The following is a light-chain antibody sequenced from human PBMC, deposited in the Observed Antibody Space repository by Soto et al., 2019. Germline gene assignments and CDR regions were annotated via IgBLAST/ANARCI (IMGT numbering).Light chain of an antibody. J-gene: IGKJ2*01. Sequence: DIQMTQSPSSLSASVGDRVTISCRASQNIGYFLNWYQQKPGKAPELLIYAASSLQSGVPSRFSGSGSGTDFTLTISSLQPEDFATYYCQQSYSGLPLYTFGQGTKLEI. CDR2: AAS. CDR3: QQSYSGLPLYT. V-gene: IGKV1-39*01. CDR1: QNIGYF.